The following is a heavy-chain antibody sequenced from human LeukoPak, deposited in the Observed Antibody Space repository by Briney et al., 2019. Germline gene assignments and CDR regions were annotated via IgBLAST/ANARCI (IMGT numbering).Heavy chain of an antibody. CDR2: IYHSGST. Sequence: SETLSLTCTVSGGSISSSNWWSWVRQPPGKGLEWIGEIYHSGSTNYNPSLKSRVTISVDKSKNQFSLKLSSVTAAGTAVYYCARDLRVYVWGSYRPSYFGYWGQGTLVTVSS. D-gene: IGHD3-16*02. CDR1: GGSISSSNW. V-gene: IGHV4-4*02. J-gene: IGHJ4*02. CDR3: ARDLRVYVWGSYRPSYFGY.